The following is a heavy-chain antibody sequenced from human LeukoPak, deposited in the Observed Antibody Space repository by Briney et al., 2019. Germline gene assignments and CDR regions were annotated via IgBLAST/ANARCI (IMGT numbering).Heavy chain of an antibody. V-gene: IGHV1-2*02. CDR3: ARATYYYDSSGYYYSGFDY. Sequence: ASVKVSCKASGYTFTGYYMHWVRQAPGQGLEWMGWINPNSGGTNYAQKLQGRVTMTTDTSTSTAYMELRSLRSDDTAVYYCARATYYYDSSGYYYSGFDYWGQGTLVTVSS. D-gene: IGHD3-22*01. CDR2: INPNSGGT. J-gene: IGHJ4*02. CDR1: GYTFTGYY.